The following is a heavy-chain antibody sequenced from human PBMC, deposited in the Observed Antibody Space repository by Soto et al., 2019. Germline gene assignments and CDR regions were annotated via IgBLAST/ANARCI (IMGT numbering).Heavy chain of an antibody. Sequence: PGGSLRLSCAASGFTVSSSNMRWVRQAPGKGLEWVSLIYSGGSTYYADSVKGRFTISRDNSKNTLFLQMNSVRADDTAMYYCARESSRGNSYFDYCGRRTLVTVSS. V-gene: IGHV3-66*01. D-gene: IGHD1-26*01. CDR3: ARESSRGNSYFDY. CDR2: IYSGGST. CDR1: GFTVSSSN. J-gene: IGHJ4*02.